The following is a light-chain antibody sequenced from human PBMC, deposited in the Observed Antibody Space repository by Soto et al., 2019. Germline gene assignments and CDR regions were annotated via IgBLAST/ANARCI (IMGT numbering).Light chain of an antibody. Sequence: DIQMTQFPSSLSASVGDRVTITCRASQSISSYLNWYQQKPGKAPNLLIHSATHLQSGVSSRFGGSGSGTDFTLTITTLQPEDFATYYCQQSYSTPRTFGQGTKVEIK. J-gene: IGKJ1*01. CDR2: SAT. V-gene: IGKV1-39*01. CDR3: QQSYSTPRT. CDR1: QSISSY.